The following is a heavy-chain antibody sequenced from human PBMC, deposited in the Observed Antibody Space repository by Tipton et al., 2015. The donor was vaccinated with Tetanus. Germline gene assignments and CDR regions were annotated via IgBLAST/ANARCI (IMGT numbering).Heavy chain of an antibody. D-gene: IGHD1-1*01. CDR2: ISSYSGNT. Sequence: TLSLTCGVSGGSINSGTFYWNWIRQPPGKGLEWIGSISSYSGNTFQNPSLKTRVSITLDRSKNQFSLKLTSVNAADTAVYYCATTADNWFDPWGPGTLVTVSS. V-gene: IGHV4-39*01. CDR1: GGSINSGTFY. CDR3: ATTADNWFDP. J-gene: IGHJ5*02.